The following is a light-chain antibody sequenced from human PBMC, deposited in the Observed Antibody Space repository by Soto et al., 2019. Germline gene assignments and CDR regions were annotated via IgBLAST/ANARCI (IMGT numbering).Light chain of an antibody. CDR1: QGISRY. CDR2: AAS. CDR3: QQLNTYPVT. Sequence: IPLTQSPSSLSASLLDSVTITCGASQGISRYLSWYQQKPGRAPKLLISAASTLQSGVPARFSGSGSGTDFTLSITSLQPEDFATYYCQQLNTYPVTFGGGTKVDIK. J-gene: IGKJ4*01. V-gene: IGKV1-9*01.